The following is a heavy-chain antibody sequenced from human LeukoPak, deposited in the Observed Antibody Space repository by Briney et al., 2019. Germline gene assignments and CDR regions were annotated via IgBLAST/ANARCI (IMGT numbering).Heavy chain of an antibody. D-gene: IGHD6-13*01. Sequence: SETLSLTCTVSGGSISSSSHYWGWIRQPPGKGLEWIGYIYYSGSTNYNPSLKSRVTISVDTSKNQFSLKLSSVTAADTAVYYCARFSPRYSSSWYDYWGQGTLVTVSS. CDR3: ARFSPRYSSSWYDY. J-gene: IGHJ4*02. CDR2: IYYSGST. CDR1: GGSISSSSHY. V-gene: IGHV4-61*05.